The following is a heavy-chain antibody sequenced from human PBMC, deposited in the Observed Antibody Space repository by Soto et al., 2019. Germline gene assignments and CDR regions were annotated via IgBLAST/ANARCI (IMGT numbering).Heavy chain of an antibody. V-gene: IGHV1-69*13. J-gene: IGHJ3*02. CDR1: GGTFSSYS. CDR2: IIPIFGTA. D-gene: IGHD4-17*01. Sequence: SVEVSCKGSGGTFSSYSISWVLQAPGQGLEWMGGIIPIFGTANYAQKFQGRVTITADESTSTAYMELSSLRSEDTAVYYCARDLGPRGYGGIHDAFDIWGQGTMVTVSS. CDR3: ARDLGPRGYGGIHDAFDI.